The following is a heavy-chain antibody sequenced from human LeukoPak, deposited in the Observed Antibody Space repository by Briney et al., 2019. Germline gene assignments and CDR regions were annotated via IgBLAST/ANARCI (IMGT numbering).Heavy chain of an antibody. J-gene: IGHJ6*02. V-gene: IGHV3-33*01. CDR2: IWYDGSNK. Sequence: GGSLRLSCAASGFTFSSYGMHWVRQAPGKGLERVAVIWYDGSNKYYADSVKGRFTISRDNSKNTLYLQMNSLRAEDTAVYYCARDRFSSSYYYYGMDVWGQGTTVTVSS. CDR3: ARDRFSSSYYYYGMDV. CDR1: GFTFSSYG. D-gene: IGHD6-13*01.